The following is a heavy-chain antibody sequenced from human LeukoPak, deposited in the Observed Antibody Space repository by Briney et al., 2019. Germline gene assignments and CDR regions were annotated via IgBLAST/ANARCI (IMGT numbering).Heavy chain of an antibody. V-gene: IGHV4-59*01. CDR3: AMGATSPYYFDY. CDR1: GGSISSYY. D-gene: IGHD1-26*01. Sequence: PSETLSLTCTVSGGSISSYYWSWIRQPPGKGLEWIGYIYYSGSTNYNPSLKSRVTISVDTSKNQFSLKLSSVTAADTAVYYCAMGATSPYYFDYWGQGTLVTVSS. J-gene: IGHJ4*02. CDR2: IYYSGST.